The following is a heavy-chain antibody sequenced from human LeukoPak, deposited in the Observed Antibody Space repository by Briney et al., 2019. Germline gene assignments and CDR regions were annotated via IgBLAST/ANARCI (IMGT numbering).Heavy chain of an antibody. Sequence: GASVQVSCKASGYTFTGYYMHWVRQDPGQGLEGMGWINPNSGGTNYAQKFQGRVTMTRDTSISTAYMELSRLKSDDTAVYYCARSAYCGGDCFQPYWGQGTLVTVSS. V-gene: IGHV1-2*02. J-gene: IGHJ4*02. CDR1: GYTFTGYY. CDR3: ARSAYCGGDCFQPY. D-gene: IGHD2-21*02. CDR2: INPNSGGT.